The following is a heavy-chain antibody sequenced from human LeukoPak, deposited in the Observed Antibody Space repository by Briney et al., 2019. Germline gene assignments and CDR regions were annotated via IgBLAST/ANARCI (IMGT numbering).Heavy chain of an antibody. CDR2: INPNSGGT. V-gene: IGHV1-2*02. J-gene: IGHJ4*02. Sequence: ASVKVSCKASGYTFTGYYMHWVRQAPGQGLEWMGWINPNSGGTNYAQKFQGRVTMTRDTSISTAYMELSRLRSDDTAVYYCASAGGADILTGLSIDYWGQGTLVTVSS. D-gene: IGHD3-9*01. CDR1: GYTFTGYY. CDR3: ASAGGADILTGLSIDY.